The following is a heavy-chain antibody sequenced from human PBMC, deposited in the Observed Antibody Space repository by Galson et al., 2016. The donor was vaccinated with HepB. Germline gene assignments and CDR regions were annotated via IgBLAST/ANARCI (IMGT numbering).Heavy chain of an antibody. CDR1: GFSLSTSGVG. D-gene: IGHD6-13*01. J-gene: IGHJ4*02. V-gene: IGHV2-5*02. CDR3: AHRLVTSSWCLFDY. Sequence: PALVKPTQTLTLTCTFSGFSLSTSGVGVGWIRQPPGKALEWLALVFWDDDRRYSPSLKNRLTITKYTSRNQVVLTMANMDPVGTATYYCAHRLVTSSWCLFDYWGQGTLVTVSS. CDR2: VFWDDDR.